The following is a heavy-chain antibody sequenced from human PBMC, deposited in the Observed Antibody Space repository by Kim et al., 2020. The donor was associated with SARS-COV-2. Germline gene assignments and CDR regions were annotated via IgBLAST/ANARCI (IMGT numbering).Heavy chain of an antibody. CDR1: GFTFSSYS. Sequence: GGSLRLSCAASGFTFSSYSMNWVRQAPGKGLEWVSSISSSSYIYYADSVKGRFTISRDNAKNSLYLQMNSLRAEDTAVYYCARDFYYGSGRFDYYYYGMDVWGQGTTVTVSS. CDR2: ISSSSYI. D-gene: IGHD3-10*01. CDR3: ARDFYYGSGRFDYYYYGMDV. J-gene: IGHJ6*02. V-gene: IGHV3-21*01.